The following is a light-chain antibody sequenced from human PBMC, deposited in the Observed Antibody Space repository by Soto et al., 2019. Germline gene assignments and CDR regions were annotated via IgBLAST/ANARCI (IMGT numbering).Light chain of an antibody. V-gene: IGLV2-14*03. J-gene: IGLJ1*01. CDR3: SSYTRSDSYV. Sequence: QSVLTQPASVSGSPGQSITISCTGTSGDVGDYNYVSWYQQHPGEAPKLIIYYVPHRPSGVSDRFSGSKSGNTASLTISGLQADVESDYYCSSYTRSDSYVFGTGTKLTVL. CDR2: YVP. CDR1: SGDVGDYNY.